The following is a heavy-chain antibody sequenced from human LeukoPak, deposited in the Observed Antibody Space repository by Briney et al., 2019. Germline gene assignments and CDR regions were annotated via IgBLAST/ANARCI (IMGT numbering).Heavy chain of an antibody. V-gene: IGHV4-61*02. CDR1: GGSISSGSYY. CDR3: ARDGVAVAGTRRKYYNY. D-gene: IGHD6-19*01. CDR2: IYTSGST. Sequence: SETLSLTCTVSGGSISSGSYYWSWIRQPAGKGLEWIGRIYTSGSTNYNPSLKSRVTISVDTSKNQFSLKLSSVTAADTAVYYCARDGVAVAGTRRKYYNYWGRGTLVTVSS. J-gene: IGHJ4*02.